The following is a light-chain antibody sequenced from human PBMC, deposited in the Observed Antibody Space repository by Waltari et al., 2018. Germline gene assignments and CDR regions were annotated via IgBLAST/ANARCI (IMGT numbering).Light chain of an antibody. J-gene: IGKJ2*01. Sequence: DIQMTQSPSTLSESVGDRVTITCRASHSISSWLAWYQQKPGKAPKLLIYKASSLESGVPSRFSGSGSGTEFTLTISSLQPDDFATYYCQQYNSYSRTFGQGTKLEIK. CDR2: KAS. CDR1: HSISSW. V-gene: IGKV1-5*03. CDR3: QQYNSYSRT.